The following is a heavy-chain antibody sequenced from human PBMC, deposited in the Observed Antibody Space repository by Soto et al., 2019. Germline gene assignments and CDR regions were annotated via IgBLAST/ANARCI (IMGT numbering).Heavy chain of an antibody. J-gene: IGHJ6*02. CDR1: GYSFTSYW. D-gene: IGHD2-2*01. Sequence: PGESLKISCKGSGYSFTSYWIGWVRQMPGKGLELMGIIYPGDSDTRYSPSFQGQVTISADKYIRTAYLQWSSLKASDTAMYYCARSGDIVVVPAASGMHXWGQATTVTVS. CDR2: IYPGDSDT. V-gene: IGHV5-51*01. CDR3: ARSGDIVVVPAASGMHX.